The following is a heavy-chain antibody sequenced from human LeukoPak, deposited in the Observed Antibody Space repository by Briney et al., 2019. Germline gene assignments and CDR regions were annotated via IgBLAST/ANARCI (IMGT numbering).Heavy chain of an antibody. J-gene: IGHJ4*02. CDR2: IRYDGSNK. V-gene: IGHV3-30*02. Sequence: GGSLRLSCAASGFTFSSYGMHWVRQAPGKGLERVAFIRYDGSNKYYADSVKGRFTISRDNSKNTLYLQMNSLRAEDTAVYYCAKDLGAVAGRYFDYWGQGTLVTVSS. CDR3: AKDLGAVAGRYFDY. D-gene: IGHD6-19*01. CDR1: GFTFSSYG.